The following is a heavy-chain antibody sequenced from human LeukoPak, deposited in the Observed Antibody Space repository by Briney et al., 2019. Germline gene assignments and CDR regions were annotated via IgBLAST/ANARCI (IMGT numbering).Heavy chain of an antibody. Sequence: GGSLRLSCAASGFIFNDFWMHWLRQVPGKGPVWVSRISSDGSTTYYADSVKGRFTISRDNAKNTLYLQMSSLRVEDTAVYYCASGSGWTFENWGQGTQVTVSS. J-gene: IGHJ4*02. CDR3: ASGSGWTFEN. CDR1: GFIFNDFW. D-gene: IGHD6-19*01. V-gene: IGHV3-74*01. CDR2: ISSDGSTT.